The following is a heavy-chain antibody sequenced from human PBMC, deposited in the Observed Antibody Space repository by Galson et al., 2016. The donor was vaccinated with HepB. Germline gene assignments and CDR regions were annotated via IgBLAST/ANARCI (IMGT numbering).Heavy chain of an antibody. CDR3: ARSGSKRGFDY. D-gene: IGHD1-26*01. Sequence: PALVKPTQTLTLTCTFSGFSLSTSGMCVSWIRQPPGKALEWLAPIDWDDDKYYSTPLKTRLTISKDTSKNQLVLTMTVMDPVDTATYYCARSGSKRGFDYWGQGTLVTVSS. J-gene: IGHJ4*02. V-gene: IGHV2-70*01. CDR1: GFSLSTSGMC. CDR2: IDWDDDK.